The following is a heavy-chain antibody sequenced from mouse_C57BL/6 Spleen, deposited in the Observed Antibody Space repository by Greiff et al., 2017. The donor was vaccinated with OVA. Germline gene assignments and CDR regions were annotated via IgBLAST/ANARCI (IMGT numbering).Heavy chain of an antibody. CDR1: GYTFTSYW. CDR2: IYPSDSET. CDR3: ARVGDVGDFDD. J-gene: IGHJ1*03. Sequence: QVQLKQPGAELVRPGSSVKLSCKASGYTFTSYWMDWVKQRPGQGLEWIGKIYPSDSETHYNQKFKDKATLTVDKSTSTSYMQLSRLTAEDAAVYCCARVGDVGDFDDWGKGTTVTVSA. D-gene: IGHD2-13*01. V-gene: IGHV1-61*01.